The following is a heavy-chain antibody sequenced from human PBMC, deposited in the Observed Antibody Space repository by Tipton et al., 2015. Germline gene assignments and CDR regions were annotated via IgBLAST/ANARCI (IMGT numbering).Heavy chain of an antibody. V-gene: IGHV5-51*01. J-gene: IGHJ4*02. D-gene: IGHD4-17*01. CDR2: IYPDDSDT. CDR3: ARLRKGDGDYAIDY. CDR1: GYTFSDYW. Sequence: VQLVQSGAEVKKPGESLKISCKSSGYTFSDYWIGWVRQMPGKGLEWMGMIYPDDSDTRYSPSFQGQVTISADKSISIAYLQWSSLKASDTAMYYCARLRKGDGDYAIDYWGQGTLVTVSS.